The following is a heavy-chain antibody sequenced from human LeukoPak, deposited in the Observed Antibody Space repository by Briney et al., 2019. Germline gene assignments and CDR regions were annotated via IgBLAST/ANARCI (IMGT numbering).Heavy chain of an antibody. CDR2: IFNTGNT. D-gene: IGHD3-10*01. Sequence: PSETLSLTCSVSGGSINRHYWSWIRQPPGKRLEWIGYIFNTGNTNYNPSLASRVTMSVDTSRAQFFLRLSPVTAADTAIYYCASRPADTTWYGVFDYWSQGTLVTVSS. CDR1: GGSINRHY. CDR3: ASRPADTTWYGVFDY. J-gene: IGHJ4*02. V-gene: IGHV4-59*11.